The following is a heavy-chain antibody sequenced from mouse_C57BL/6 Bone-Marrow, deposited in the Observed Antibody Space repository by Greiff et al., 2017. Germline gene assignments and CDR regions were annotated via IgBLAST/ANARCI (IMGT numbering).Heavy chain of an antibody. J-gene: IGHJ2*01. CDR3: TRSDDYCYFDY. D-gene: IGHD2-4*01. CDR1: GYTFTSYW. CDR2: IYPGNGDT. Sequence: VQLQQSGAELARPGASVKLSCKASGYTFTSYWMHWVKQRPGQGLEWIGAIYPGNGDTRYTQKFKGKATLTADKSSSAAYMQLGSMASEDSAVYYCTRSDDYCYFDYWGQGTTLTVSS. V-gene: IGHV1-87*01.